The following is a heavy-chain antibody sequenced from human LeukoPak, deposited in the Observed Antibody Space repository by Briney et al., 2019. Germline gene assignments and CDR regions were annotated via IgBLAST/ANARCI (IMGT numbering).Heavy chain of an antibody. J-gene: IGHJ4*02. CDR2: IIPIFGTA. Sequence: ASVKVSCKASGGTFSSYAISWVRQAPGQGLEWMGGIIPIFGTANYAQKFQGRVTITADESTSTAYMELSSLRPEDTAVYYCARDPYSSGWYSYQYFDYWGQGTLVTVSS. D-gene: IGHD6-19*01. CDR1: GGTFSSYA. V-gene: IGHV1-69*13. CDR3: ARDPYSSGWYSYQYFDY.